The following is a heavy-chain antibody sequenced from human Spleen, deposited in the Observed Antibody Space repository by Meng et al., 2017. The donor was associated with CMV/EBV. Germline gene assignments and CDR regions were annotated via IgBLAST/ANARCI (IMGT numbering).Heavy chain of an antibody. J-gene: IGHJ4*02. CDR2: INPKNGGT. CDR3: ARVFLNYDFWSGFHFDY. V-gene: IGHV1-2*02. Sequence: ASVKVSCKASGYTFTDYYMYWVRQAPGQGLEWMGWINPKNGGTNYAQKFQGRVTMTRDTSVSTAYMDLSRLSSDDTAVYYCARVFLNYDFWSGFHFDYWGQGTLVTVSS. D-gene: IGHD3-3*01. CDR1: GYTFTDYY.